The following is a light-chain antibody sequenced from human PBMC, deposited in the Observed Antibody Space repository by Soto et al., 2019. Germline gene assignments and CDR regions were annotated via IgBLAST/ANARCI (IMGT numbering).Light chain of an antibody. CDR1: QGISSY. V-gene: IGKV1-8*01. Sequence: AIRMTQSPSSFSASTGDRVTITCRASQGISSYLAWYQQKPGKAPKLLIYAASTLQSGVPSRFSGSVSGTDFTLTISCLQSEDFATYYCQQYYSYPPWTFGQGTKVEIK. CDR3: QQYYSYPPWT. CDR2: AAS. J-gene: IGKJ1*01.